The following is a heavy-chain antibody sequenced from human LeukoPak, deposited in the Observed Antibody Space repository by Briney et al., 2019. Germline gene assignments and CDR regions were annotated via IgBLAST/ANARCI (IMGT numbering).Heavy chain of an antibody. D-gene: IGHD2-2*01. CDR3: ARSGAVVPAASQGGFQH. V-gene: IGHV5-51*01. J-gene: IGHJ1*01. CDR1: GYSFTSYW. CDR2: IYPGDSDT. Sequence: GESLKISCKGSGYSFTSYWTGWVRQMPGKGLEWMGIIYPGDSDTRYSPSFQGQVTISADKSVSTAYLQWSSLKASDTAMYYCARSGAVVPAASQGGFQHWGQGTLVTVSS.